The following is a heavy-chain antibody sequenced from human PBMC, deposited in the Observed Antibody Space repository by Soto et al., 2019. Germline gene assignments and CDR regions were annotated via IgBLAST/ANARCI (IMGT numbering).Heavy chain of an antibody. D-gene: IGHD1-26*01. CDR3: ARDRAYSGSSRPQGWFDP. V-gene: IGHV1-18*04. J-gene: IGHJ5*02. Sequence: ASVNVSCKASGYTFTSYGISWVRQAPGQGLEWMGWISAYNGNTNYAQKLQGRVTMTTDTSTSTAYMELRSLRSDDTAVYYCARDRAYSGSSRPQGWFDPWGQGTLVTVS. CDR1: GYTFTSYG. CDR2: ISAYNGNT.